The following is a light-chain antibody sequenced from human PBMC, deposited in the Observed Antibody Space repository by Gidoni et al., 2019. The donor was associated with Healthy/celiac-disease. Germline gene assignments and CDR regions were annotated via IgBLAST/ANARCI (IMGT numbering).Light chain of an antibody. V-gene: IGKV1-9*01. J-gene: IGKJ3*01. CDR2: AAS. Sequence: DIQLTQSPSFLSASVGDRVTITCRAIQGISSYLAWYQQKPGKAPKLLIYAASTLQGGVPSRCSGSGSGTEFTLTISSLQPEDFATYSCQQLSSSPLTFGPGTKVDIK. CDR1: QGISSY. CDR3: QQLSSSPLT.